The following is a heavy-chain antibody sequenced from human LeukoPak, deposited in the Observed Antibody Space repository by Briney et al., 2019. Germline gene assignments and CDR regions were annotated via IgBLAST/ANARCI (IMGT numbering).Heavy chain of an antibody. V-gene: IGHV1-8*01. CDR2: MNPNSGNT. D-gene: IGHD1-26*01. CDR1: GYTFTSYD. CDR3: ARGVSGSYRGDYFDY. Sequence: ASVKVSCKASGYTFTSYDINWVRQATGQGLEWMGWMNPNSGNTGYAQKFQGRVTMTRNTSISTAYMELSRLRSDDTALYYCARGVSGSYRGDYFDYWGQGTLVTVSS. J-gene: IGHJ4*02.